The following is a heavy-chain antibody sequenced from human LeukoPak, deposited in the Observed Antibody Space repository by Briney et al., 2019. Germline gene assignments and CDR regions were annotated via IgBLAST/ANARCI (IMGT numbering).Heavy chain of an antibody. CDR3: TRDRYSSSLRYFDY. CDR2: IRSKAYGGTT. D-gene: IGHD6-6*01. CDR1: GFTFGDYA. V-gene: IGHV3-49*04. J-gene: IGHJ4*02. Sequence: GGSLRLSCTASGFTFGDYAMSWVRQAPGKGLEWVGFIRSKAYGGTTEYAASVKGRFTISRDDSKSIAYLQMNSLKTEDTAVYYCTRDRYSSSLRYFDYWGQGTLVTVSS.